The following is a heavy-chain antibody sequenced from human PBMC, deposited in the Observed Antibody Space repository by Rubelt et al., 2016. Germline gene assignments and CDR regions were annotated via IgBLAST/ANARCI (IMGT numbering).Heavy chain of an antibody. CDR1: GYTLTELS. J-gene: IGHJ4*02. V-gene: IGHV1-24*01. Sequence: QVQLVQSGAEVKKPGASVKVSCKVSGYTLTELSMHWVRQAPGKGLEWMGGFDPEDGETIYAQKFQGRVTRTGATSTDTAYMELSSLRSEDTAVYYCATFGGSYYSLWGFDYWGQGTLVTVSS. CDR2: FDPEDGET. D-gene: IGHD1-26*01. CDR3: ATFGGSYYSLWGFDY.